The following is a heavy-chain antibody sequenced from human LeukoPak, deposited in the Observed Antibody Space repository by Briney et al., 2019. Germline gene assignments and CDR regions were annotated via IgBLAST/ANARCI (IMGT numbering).Heavy chain of an antibody. CDR3: GRDPNGDYVGAFEF. Sequence: GGSLSLSCAASGFTFSNFALVWVRQAPGKGLEWVSAIKGNGGDTRYADAVKGRFTIPRDNSKNTLYLHMNSLRAEDTAIYYCGRDPNGDYVGAFEFWGQGTIVTVSS. CDR1: GFTFSNFA. D-gene: IGHD4-17*01. J-gene: IGHJ3*01. V-gene: IGHV3-23*01. CDR2: IKGNGGDT.